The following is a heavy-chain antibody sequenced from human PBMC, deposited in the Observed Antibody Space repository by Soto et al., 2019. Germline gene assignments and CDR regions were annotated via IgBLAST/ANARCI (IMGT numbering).Heavy chain of an antibody. CDR1: GGSISSYY. CDR2: IYYSGST. CDR3: ARDYGDNNWFDP. Sequence: SETLSLTCTVSGGSISSYYWSWIRQPPGKGLEWIGYIYYSGSTNYNPPLKSRVTISVDTSKNQFSLKLSSVTAADTAVYYCARDYGDNNWFDPWGRGTLVTVSS. D-gene: IGHD4-17*01. J-gene: IGHJ5*02. V-gene: IGHV4-59*01.